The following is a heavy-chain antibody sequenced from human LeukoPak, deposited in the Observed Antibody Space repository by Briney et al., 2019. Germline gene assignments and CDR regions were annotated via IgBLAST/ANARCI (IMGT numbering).Heavy chain of an antibody. J-gene: IGHJ1*01. Sequence: GGSLRLSCAVSGFTVSSNYMSWVRQAPGKWLQWVANIKTDGSEKYYVDSVKGRFTISRDNAKNSLYLQMNSLRAEDTAVYYCATYSSLNRREFQYWGQGTLLTVSS. CDR3: ATYSSLNRREFQY. V-gene: IGHV3-7*01. CDR1: GFTVSSNY. CDR2: IKTDGSEK. D-gene: IGHD3-22*01.